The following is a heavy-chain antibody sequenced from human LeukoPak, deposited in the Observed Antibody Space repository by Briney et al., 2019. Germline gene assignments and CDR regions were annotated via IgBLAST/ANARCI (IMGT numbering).Heavy chain of an antibody. Sequence: GRSLRLSCAASGFTFSGYAMHWVRQAPGKGLEWVAVISTDGRDKHNAGSVKGRFTISRDNSKNTLYVQMTSLTAEDTAIYCCARDMRAAADYYFDYWGQGTPVIVSS. CDR1: GFTFSGYA. V-gene: IGHV3-30*04. CDR3: ARDMRAAADYYFDY. CDR2: ISTDGRDK. J-gene: IGHJ4*02. D-gene: IGHD6-13*01.